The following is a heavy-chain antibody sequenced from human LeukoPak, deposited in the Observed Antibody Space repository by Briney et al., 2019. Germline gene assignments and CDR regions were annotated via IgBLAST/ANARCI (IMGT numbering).Heavy chain of an antibody. CDR2: IKQDGSEK. CDR3: ARDHVSLVRGVIDYYYYYGMGV. D-gene: IGHD3-10*01. J-gene: IGHJ6*02. CDR1: GFTFSSYW. V-gene: IGHV3-7*01. Sequence: GRSLRLSCAASGFTFSSYWMSWVRQAPGKGLEWVANIKQDGSEKYYVDSVKGRFTISRDNAKNSLYLQMNSLRAEDTAVYYCARDHVSLVRGVIDYYYYYGMGVWGQGTTVTVSS.